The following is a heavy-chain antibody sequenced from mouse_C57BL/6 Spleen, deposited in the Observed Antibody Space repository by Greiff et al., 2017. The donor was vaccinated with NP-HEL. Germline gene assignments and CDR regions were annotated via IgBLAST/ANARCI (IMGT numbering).Heavy chain of an antibody. V-gene: IGHV1-54*01. D-gene: IGHD2-4*01. J-gene: IGHJ4*01. CDR2: INPGSGGT. Sequence: VQLQQSGAELVRPGTSVKVSCKASGYAFTNYLIEWVKQRPGQGLEWIGVINPGSGGTNYNEKFKGKATLTADKSSSTAYMQLRSLTSEDSAVYFCARERLRREGYAMDYWGQGTSVTVSS. CDR3: ARERLRREGYAMDY. CDR1: GYAFTNYL.